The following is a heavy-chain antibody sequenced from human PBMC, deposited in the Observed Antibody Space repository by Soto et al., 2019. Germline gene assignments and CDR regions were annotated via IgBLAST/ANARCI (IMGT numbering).Heavy chain of an antibody. CDR2: INTGGTSM. CDR1: GFTFNIYN. CDR3: VKEYSFESYFGQ. D-gene: IGHD1-26*01. J-gene: IGHJ4*01. Sequence: PGGSLRLSCAASGFTFNIYNMNWVRQVPGKGLEWVSFINTGGTSMFYADSVKGRFTVSRDNAKNSLFLQMNSLRVEDTAVYHCVKEYSFESYFGQWGQGTLVTVSS. V-gene: IGHV3-21*01.